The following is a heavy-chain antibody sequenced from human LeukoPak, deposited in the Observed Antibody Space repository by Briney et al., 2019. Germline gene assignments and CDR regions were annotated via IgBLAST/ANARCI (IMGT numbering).Heavy chain of an antibody. D-gene: IGHD1-14*01. Sequence: RASETLSLTCTVSGGSISSYYWSWIRQPPGKGLEWIGYIYYSGSTNYNPSLKSRVTISVDTSKNQFSLKLSSVTAADTAVYYCARVRRNDRKQEEKGXXXYFDYWGQGTLVTVSS. V-gene: IGHV4-59*01. J-gene: IGHJ4*02. CDR2: IYYSGST. CDR1: GGSISSYY. CDR3: ARVRRNDRKQEEKGXXXYFDY.